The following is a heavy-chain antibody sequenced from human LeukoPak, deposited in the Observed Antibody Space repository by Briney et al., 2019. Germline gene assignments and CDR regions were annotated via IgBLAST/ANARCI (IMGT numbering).Heavy chain of an antibody. V-gene: IGHV1-24*01. Sequence: ASVKVSCKVSGYTLTELSMHWLRQAPGRGLEWMGGFDPEDVKTIYAQKFQGRVTMTEDTSADTAYMELSSLRSEDTAVYYCATVNYYYDSSGYHDYWGQGTLVTVSS. CDR2: FDPEDVKT. CDR3: ATVNYYYDSSGYHDY. J-gene: IGHJ4*02. D-gene: IGHD3-22*01. CDR1: GYTLTELS.